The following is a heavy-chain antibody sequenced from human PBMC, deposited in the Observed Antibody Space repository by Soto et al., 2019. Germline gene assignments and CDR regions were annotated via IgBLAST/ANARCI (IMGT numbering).Heavy chain of an antibody. D-gene: IGHD3-3*02. J-gene: IGHJ6*02. CDR2: IYYSGIT. V-gene: IGHV4-31*03. CDR3: ARGLSMGGGMDF. CDR1: GGSVSSGGYY. Sequence: QVQLQESGPGLVKPSQTLSLTCTVSGGSVSSGGYYWSWIRQHPGKGVAWIAYIYYSGITYHNPSLKSRVNILVDTSKNHFSLKLSSVTAADPAVYECARGLSMGGGMDFWGQGTTVNVSS.